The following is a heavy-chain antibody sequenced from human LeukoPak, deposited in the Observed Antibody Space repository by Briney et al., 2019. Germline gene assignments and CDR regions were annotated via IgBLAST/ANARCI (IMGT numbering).Heavy chain of an antibody. Sequence: KPSETLSLTCAVSGYSISSGYYWGWTRQPPGKGLEWIGRIYHSGSTYYHPAFKSRVTLAVDPPKPQFSLKLSSVTAEDTAVYYCARGLTYYDFWSGHHPGSYYMDVWGKGTTVTVSS. V-gene: IGHV4-38-2*01. J-gene: IGHJ6*03. CDR3: ARGLTYYDFWSGHHPGSYYMDV. CDR2: IYHSGST. CDR1: GYSISSGYY. D-gene: IGHD3-3*01.